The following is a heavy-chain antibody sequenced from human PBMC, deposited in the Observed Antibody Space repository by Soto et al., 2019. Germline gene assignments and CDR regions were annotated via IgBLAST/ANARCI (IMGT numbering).Heavy chain of an antibody. CDR2: IYYSGST. CDR3: ARQFGLAVTRYYFDY. CDR1: GGSISSYY. Sequence: PSETLSLTCTVSGGSISSYYWSWIRQPPGKGLEWIGYIYYSGSTNYNPSLKSRVTISVDTSKNQFSLKLSSVTAADTAVYYCARQFGLAVTRYYFDYWGQGTLVTVSS. D-gene: IGHD4-17*01. V-gene: IGHV4-59*08. J-gene: IGHJ4*02.